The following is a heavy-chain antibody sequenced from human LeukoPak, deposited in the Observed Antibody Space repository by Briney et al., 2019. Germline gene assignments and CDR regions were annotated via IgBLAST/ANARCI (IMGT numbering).Heavy chain of an antibody. J-gene: IGHJ4*02. Sequence: GGSLRLSGTASGFTFGDYAMSWVRQAPGKGLEWVGFIRSKAYGGTTEYAASVKGRFTISRDDSKSIAYLQMNSLKTEDTAVYYCTRKGGPTLDYWGQGTLVTVSS. V-gene: IGHV3-49*04. D-gene: IGHD3-16*01. CDR3: TRKGGPTLDY. CDR1: GFTFGDYA. CDR2: IRSKAYGGTT.